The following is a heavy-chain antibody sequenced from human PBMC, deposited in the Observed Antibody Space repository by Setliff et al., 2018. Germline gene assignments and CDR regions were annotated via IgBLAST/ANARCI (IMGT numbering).Heavy chain of an antibody. CDR3: ARPDVGGSWTSDAFDI. V-gene: IGHV4-4*02. J-gene: IGHJ3*02. CDR1: GVSVSINNW. CDR2: VNHRGGT. Sequence: SETLSLTCAISGVSVSINNWWSWVRQPPGKGLEWIGEVNHRGGTYYSPSLKRRVTISVDKSKNQLSLKLTSVTAADTAVYYCARPDVGGSWTSDAFDIWGQGTMVTVSS.